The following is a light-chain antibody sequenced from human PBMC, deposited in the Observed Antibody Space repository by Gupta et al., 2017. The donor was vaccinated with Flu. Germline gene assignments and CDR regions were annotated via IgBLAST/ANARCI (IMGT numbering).Light chain of an antibody. J-gene: IGLJ1*01. CDR2: VNT. Sequence: QSVLTQPPSLSGAPGQRGTISCTGTSSNFRIGYDVHWYQHVPAKAPKLLIYVNTNRPSGVPDRFSGSRSATSASLAITVLQAEDEAHYYCQSYDSGMSGWLFGTGTKLTVL. CDR3: QSYDSGMSGWL. CDR1: SSNFRIGYD. V-gene: IGLV1-40*01.